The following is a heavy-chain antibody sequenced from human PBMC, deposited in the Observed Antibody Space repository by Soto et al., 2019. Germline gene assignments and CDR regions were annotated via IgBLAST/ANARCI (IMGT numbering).Heavy chain of an antibody. V-gene: IGHV1-69*02. CDR1: GGTFSSYT. CDR2: IIPILGIA. Sequence: QVQLVQSGAEVKKPGSSVKVSCKASGGTFSSYTISWVRQAPGQGLEWMGRIIPILGIANYDQKFKGRVTITADKSTSTAYMELSSLRSEDTAVYYCARDYGDYVFDYWGQGTLVTVSS. CDR3: ARDYGDYVFDY. D-gene: IGHD4-17*01. J-gene: IGHJ4*02.